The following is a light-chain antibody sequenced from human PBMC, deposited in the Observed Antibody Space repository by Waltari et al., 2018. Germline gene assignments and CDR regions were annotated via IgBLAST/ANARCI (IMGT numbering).Light chain of an antibody. CDR1: HSITTW. J-gene: IGKJ1*01. Sequence: DTQMTQSPSILSASVGDSLTISCRNTHSITTWLAWYQQKPGKAPKILISQTSNLEPVVPSRFSGSGTGTEFNLTISSLQPDDFATYYCQNYQMFGQGTRVE. V-gene: IGKV1-5*03. CDR2: QTS. CDR3: QNYQM.